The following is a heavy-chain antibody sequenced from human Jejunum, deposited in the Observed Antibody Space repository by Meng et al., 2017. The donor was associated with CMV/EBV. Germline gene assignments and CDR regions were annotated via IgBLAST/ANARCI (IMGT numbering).Heavy chain of an antibody. Sequence: GFIFSSYEMNWGRQAPGKGLAWISSISRSGSAVYYADSVQGRFTISRDNAKNSLFLQMNSLGAEDTALYYCVRDSASGSRSPGVHWGQGTLVTVSS. D-gene: IGHD3-10*01. J-gene: IGHJ4*02. CDR3: VRDSASGSRSPGVH. CDR2: ISRSGSAV. CDR1: GFIFSSYE. V-gene: IGHV3-48*03.